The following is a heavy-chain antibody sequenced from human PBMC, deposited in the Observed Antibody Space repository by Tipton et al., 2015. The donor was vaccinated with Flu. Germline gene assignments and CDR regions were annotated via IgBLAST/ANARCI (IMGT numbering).Heavy chain of an antibody. CDR2: INHSGST. J-gene: IGHJ6*02. Sequence: TLSLTCAVYGGSFSGYSWTWIRQPPGKGLEWIGDINHSGSTNYNPSLKSRFTMSVDAAKNQFSLKLTSVTAADTAVYYCARLQVGSRVVRGPYCFYALDVWGQGTTVTVSS. CDR1: GGSFSGYS. CDR3: ARLQVGSRVVRGPYCFYALDV. V-gene: IGHV4-34*01. D-gene: IGHD3-3*01.